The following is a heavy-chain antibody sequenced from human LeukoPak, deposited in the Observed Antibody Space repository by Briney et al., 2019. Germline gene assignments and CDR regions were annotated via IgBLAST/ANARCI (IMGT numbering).Heavy chain of an antibody. CDR2: IYHSGST. D-gene: IGHD1-26*01. CDR3: ARGKSRGSHIDY. J-gene: IGHJ4*02. CDR1: GYSISSGYY. Sequence: SETLSLTCTVPGYSISSGYYWGWIRQPPGKGLEWIGSIYHSGSTYYNSSLKSRVTISVDTSKNQFSLNLSSVTAADTAVYFCARGKSRGSHIDYWGQGTLVTVSS. V-gene: IGHV4-38-2*02.